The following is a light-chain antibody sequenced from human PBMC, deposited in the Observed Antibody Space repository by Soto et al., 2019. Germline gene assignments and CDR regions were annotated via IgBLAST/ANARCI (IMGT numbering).Light chain of an antibody. J-gene: IGLJ3*02. CDR2: EVS. CDR1: SSDVGSYNR. Sequence: QSALTQPPSVSGSPGQSVTISCTGTSSDVGSYNRVSWYQQPPGTAPKLIIYEVSNRPSGVPDRFFGSKSGNTASLTISGLQAEDEDDYYCSSFTSSNTWVFGGGTQLTVL. CDR3: SSFTSSNTWV. V-gene: IGLV2-18*02.